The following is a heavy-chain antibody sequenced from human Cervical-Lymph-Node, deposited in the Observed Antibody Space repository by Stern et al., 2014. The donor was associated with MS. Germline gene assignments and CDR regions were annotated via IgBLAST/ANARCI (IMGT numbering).Heavy chain of an antibody. V-gene: IGHV4-34*01. Sequence: QVQLQQWGAGLLKPSETLSLTCAVYGGSFDAFYWSWIRQPPGKGLEWIGEISHSGYTNYNPSLKSRVTISVDTSKNHFPLKLSSVTAADTAVYYCARTWIAVRNTKWFDPWGQGTLVTVSS. D-gene: IGHD6-6*01. CDR2: ISHSGYT. J-gene: IGHJ5*02. CDR1: GGSFDAFY. CDR3: ARTWIAVRNTKWFDP.